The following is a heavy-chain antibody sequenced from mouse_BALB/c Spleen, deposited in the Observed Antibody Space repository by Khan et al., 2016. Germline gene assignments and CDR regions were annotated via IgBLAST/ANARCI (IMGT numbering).Heavy chain of an antibody. CDR3: ARSDYGSKDAMDY. J-gene: IGHJ4*01. Sequence: EVQLQESGPGLVKPSQSLSLTCTVTGYSITSDYAWNWIRQFPGNKLGWMGYLRYSGSTSYNPSLKSQISLTRDTSNNPFFLQLNSVTSEDTDTDYCARSDYGSKDAMDYWGQGTSVTVSS. CDR1: GYSITSDYA. V-gene: IGHV3-2*02. D-gene: IGHD1-1*01. CDR2: LRYSGST.